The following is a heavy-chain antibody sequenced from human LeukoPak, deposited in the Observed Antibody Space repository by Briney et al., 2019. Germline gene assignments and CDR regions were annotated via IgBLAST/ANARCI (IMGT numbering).Heavy chain of an antibody. D-gene: IGHD1-26*01. CDR2: ISGSGDST. CDR1: GFTFSSYA. Sequence: GGSLRFSCAASGFTFSSYAMSWVRQAPGKGLEWVSAISGSGDSTYYGDSVKGRFTISRDNAKNSLYLQMNSLRAEDTAVYYCAVDSGSYYRAYWGQGTLVTVSS. V-gene: IGHV3-23*01. J-gene: IGHJ4*02. CDR3: AVDSGSYYRAY.